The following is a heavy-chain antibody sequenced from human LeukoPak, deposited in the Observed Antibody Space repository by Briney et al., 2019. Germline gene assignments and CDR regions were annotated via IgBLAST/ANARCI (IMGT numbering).Heavy chain of an antibody. J-gene: IGHJ6*02. CDR2: IYYSGST. Sequence: SETLSLTCTVSGGSISSYYWSWIRQPPGKGLEWIGYIYYSGSTNYNPSLKSRVTISVDTSKNQFSLKLSSVTAADTAVCYCARVGTMVRGTRYGMDVWGQGTTVTVSS. D-gene: IGHD3-10*01. V-gene: IGHV4-59*01. CDR1: GGSISSYY. CDR3: ARVGTMVRGTRYGMDV.